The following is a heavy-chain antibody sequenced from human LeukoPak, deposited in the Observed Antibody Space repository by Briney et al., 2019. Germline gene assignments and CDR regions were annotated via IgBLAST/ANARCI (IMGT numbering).Heavy chain of an antibody. Sequence: SVKVSCKASGGTFSSYAISWVRQAPGQGLEWMGGIIPIFGTANYAQKFQGRVTITTDESTSTAYMELSSLRSEDTAVYYCATNHIVATIEESYWGQGTLVTVSS. J-gene: IGHJ4*02. CDR2: IIPIFGTA. V-gene: IGHV1-69*05. CDR1: GGTFSSYA. CDR3: ATNHIVATIEESY. D-gene: IGHD5-12*01.